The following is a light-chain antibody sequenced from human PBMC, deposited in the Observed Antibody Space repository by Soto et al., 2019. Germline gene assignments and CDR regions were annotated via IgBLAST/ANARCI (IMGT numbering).Light chain of an antibody. CDR1: SSDVGGYNY. J-gene: IGLJ2*01. Sequence: QSALTQPPSASGSPGQSVTISCTGTSSDVGGYNYVSWYQQHPGKAPKLMISEVSKRPSGVPDRFSGSKSGNTASLTVSGLXXEXEADYYCSSFAGNNNLVFGGGTKLTV. CDR2: EVS. CDR3: SSFAGNNNLV. V-gene: IGLV2-8*01.